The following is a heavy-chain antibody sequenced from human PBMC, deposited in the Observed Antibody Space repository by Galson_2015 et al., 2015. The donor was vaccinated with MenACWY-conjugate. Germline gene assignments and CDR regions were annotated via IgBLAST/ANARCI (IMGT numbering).Heavy chain of an antibody. CDR2: IDWDDHK. CDR1: GFSLDTSGMC. V-gene: IGHV2-70*11. CDR3: ARIRRDFWSGDALYYYYYMYV. Sequence: LVKPTQTLTLTCTFSGFSLDTSGMCVGWIRQPPGKALEWLARIDWDDHKYYTTSLKTRLTISTDTSKNQVVLTLTNMDPVDKATYYCARIRRDFWSGDALYYYYYMYVWGKGTTVTVSS. J-gene: IGHJ6*03. D-gene: IGHD3-3*01.